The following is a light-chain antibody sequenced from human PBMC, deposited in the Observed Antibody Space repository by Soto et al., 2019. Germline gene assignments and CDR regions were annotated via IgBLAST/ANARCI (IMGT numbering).Light chain of an antibody. CDR3: QQYGSSPIT. J-gene: IGKJ5*01. Sequence: EIVLTQSPGTLSLSPGERATLSCRASQSVSSSYLAWYQQKPGQAPRLLIYGASSRATGIPDRFSGSGSGTDFTLTISRMELEDFAVYYCQQYGSSPITFGLGTRPEIK. CDR2: GAS. V-gene: IGKV3-20*01. CDR1: QSVSSSY.